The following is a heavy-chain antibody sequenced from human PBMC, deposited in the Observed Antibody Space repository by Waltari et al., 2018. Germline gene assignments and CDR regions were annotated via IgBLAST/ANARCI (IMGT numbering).Heavy chain of an antibody. CDR1: GDSVSSGPYF. CDR2: MFYSGTT. Sequence: QLQLQESGPRLVKPAETLSLTCTVSGDSVSSGPYFWAWIRQPPGKGLEWLGSMFYSGTTYHNSSLKSRVTISVDTSKNQVSLHLKSVTAADTAVYFCARDRSGTINSFDPWGRGTLVTVSS. J-gene: IGHJ5*02. D-gene: IGHD1-26*01. CDR3: ARDRSGTINSFDP. V-gene: IGHV4-39*07.